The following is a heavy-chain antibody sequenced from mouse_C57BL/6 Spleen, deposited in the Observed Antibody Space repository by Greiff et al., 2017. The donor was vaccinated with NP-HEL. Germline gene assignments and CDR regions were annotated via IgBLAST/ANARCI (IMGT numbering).Heavy chain of an antibody. CDR1: GFSFNTYA. Sequence: EVKLMESGGGLVQPKGSLKLSCAASGFSFNTYAMNWVRQAPGKGLEWVARIRSKSNNYATYYADSVKDRFTISRDDSESMLYLQMNNLKTEDTAMYYCVRNHYYGSSYGYFDVWGTGTTVTVSS. J-gene: IGHJ1*03. V-gene: IGHV10-1*01. CDR3: VRNHYYGSSYGYFDV. D-gene: IGHD1-1*01. CDR2: IRSKSNNYAT.